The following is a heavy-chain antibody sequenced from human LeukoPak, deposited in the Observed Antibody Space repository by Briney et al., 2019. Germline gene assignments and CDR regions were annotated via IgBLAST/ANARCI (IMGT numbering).Heavy chain of an antibody. V-gene: IGHV4-4*07. CDR1: GGSISSYY. J-gene: IGHJ6*03. CDR3: ARDGKVTPSYYYYYMDV. D-gene: IGHD4-23*01. Sequence: PSETLSLTCTVSGGSISSYYWSWIRQPAGKELEWIGRIYTSGSTNYNSSLKSRVTMSVDTSKNQFSLKLSSVTAADTAVYYCARDGKVTPSYYYYYMDVWGKGTTVTVSS. CDR2: IYTSGST.